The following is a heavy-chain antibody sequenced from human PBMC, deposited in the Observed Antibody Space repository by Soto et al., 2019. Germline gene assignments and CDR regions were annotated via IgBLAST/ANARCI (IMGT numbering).Heavy chain of an antibody. CDR3: TRDSGIVLVPVTSMDV. CDR2: ISYDGGTE. Sequence: PGKGLEWVALISYDGGTEYYADSVKGRVTISRDDSESTLYLQMIGLRAEDTAVYYCTRDSGIVLVPVTSMDVWGQGTTVTV. V-gene: IGHV3-30-3*01. J-gene: IGHJ6*02. D-gene: IGHD2-2*01.